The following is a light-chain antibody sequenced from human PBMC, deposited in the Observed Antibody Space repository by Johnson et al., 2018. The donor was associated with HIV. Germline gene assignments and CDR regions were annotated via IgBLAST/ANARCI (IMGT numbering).Light chain of an antibody. CDR3: GTWDSSLRNGF. CDR2: DNN. Sequence: QSVLTQPPSVSAAPGQKVTISCSGSSSNIGNNYVSWYQQLPGTAPKLLIYDNNKRPSGIPDPFSGSKSGTSATLGITGLQTGDEADYYCGTWDSSLRNGFFGTGTKVSVL. J-gene: IGLJ1*01. CDR1: SSNIGNNY. V-gene: IGLV1-51*01.